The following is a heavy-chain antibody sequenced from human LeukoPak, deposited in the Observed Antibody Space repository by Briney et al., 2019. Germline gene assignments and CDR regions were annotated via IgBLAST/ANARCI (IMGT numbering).Heavy chain of an antibody. V-gene: IGHV3-33*01. D-gene: IGHD4-17*01. Sequence: GGSLRLSCAASGFMFSDYGMHWVRQAPGKGLEWVAVIWYDGSKTYYVDSVKGRFSISRDNSKNTLYLQMSSLKVEGTAIYYCVRDPATVTSCFDCWGQGTLVTVSS. CDR3: VRDPATVTSCFDC. CDR1: GFMFSDYG. J-gene: IGHJ4*02. CDR2: IWYDGSKT.